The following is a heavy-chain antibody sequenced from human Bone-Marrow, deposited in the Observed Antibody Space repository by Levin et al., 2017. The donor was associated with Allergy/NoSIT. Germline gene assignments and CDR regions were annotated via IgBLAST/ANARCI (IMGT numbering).Heavy chain of an antibody. CDR3: AKDGGLGF. J-gene: IGHJ4*02. Sequence: GGSLRLSCAASGFTFSSYAMSWVRQAPGKGLEWVSAVSGSGASTYYADSVKGRFTISRDNSKNTLYLQLNSLTAEDTAVYDCAKDGGLGFGDQGTLVTVSS. CDR1: GFTFSSYA. CDR2: VSGSGAST. D-gene: IGHD3-10*01. V-gene: IGHV3-23*01.